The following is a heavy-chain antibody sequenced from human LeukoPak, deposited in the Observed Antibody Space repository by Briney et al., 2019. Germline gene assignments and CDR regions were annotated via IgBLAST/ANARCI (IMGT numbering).Heavy chain of an antibody. J-gene: IGHJ4*02. CDR1: GFSFSTYW. CDR3: ARDTLGEGEDANYAVYYFDY. CDR2: IKQDGNEK. V-gene: IGHV3-7*01. Sequence: GGSLRLSCAASGFSFSTYWTSWVRQAPGKGLEWVANIKQDGNEKYYADSVKGRFTISRDNAKNSLDLQMNSLRAEDTAVYYCARDTLGEGEDANYAVYYFDYWGQGSVVTVSS. D-gene: IGHD4/OR15-4a*01.